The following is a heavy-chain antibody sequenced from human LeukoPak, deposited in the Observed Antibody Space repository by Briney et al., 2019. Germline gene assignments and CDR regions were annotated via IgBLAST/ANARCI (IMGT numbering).Heavy chain of an antibody. CDR3: ARRGMNIVVVPAAIGSNWFDP. CDR1: GGSFSGYY. V-gene: IGHV4-34*01. D-gene: IGHD2-2*01. Sequence: SETLSLTCAVYGGSFSGYYWSWIRQPPGKGLEWIGEINRSGSTNYNPSLKSRVTISVDTSKNQFSLKLSSVTAADTAVYYCARRGMNIVVVPAAIGSNWFDPWGQGTLVTVSS. J-gene: IGHJ5*02. CDR2: INRSGST.